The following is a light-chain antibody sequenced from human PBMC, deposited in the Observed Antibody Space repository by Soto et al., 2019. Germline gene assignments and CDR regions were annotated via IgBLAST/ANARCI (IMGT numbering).Light chain of an antibody. CDR3: SSYTSSSTYV. V-gene: IGLV2-14*01. CDR2: DVS. J-gene: IGLJ1*01. CDR1: TSDVVGYYY. Sequence: QYALTQPASVSGSPGQAFAISYTGTTSDVVGYYYVSWYQQHPGKATKLMVYDVSIRPSGVSFRFSGSKSGNRASLTISVFQVEEKADYYCSSYTSSSTYVFGPGTKVTVL.